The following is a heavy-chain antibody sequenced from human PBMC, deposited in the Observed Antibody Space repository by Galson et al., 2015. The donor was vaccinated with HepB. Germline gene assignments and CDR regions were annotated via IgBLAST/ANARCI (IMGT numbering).Heavy chain of an antibody. CDR3: ARGELGYCSGGNCYDS. D-gene: IGHD2-15*01. Sequence: SVKVSCKDSAGPFTNYAFSWVRQAPGQGLEWMGRIIPILSRTDYAQKFEGRLTMSADRSTTTAYMELNGLRLEDTAMYFCARGELGYCSGGNCYDSWGQGTLVIVSS. CDR1: AGPFTNYA. CDR2: IIPILSRT. J-gene: IGHJ4*02. V-gene: IGHV1-69*04.